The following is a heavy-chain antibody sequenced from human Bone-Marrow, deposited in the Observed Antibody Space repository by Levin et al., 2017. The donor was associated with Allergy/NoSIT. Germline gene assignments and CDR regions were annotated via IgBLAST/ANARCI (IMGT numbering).Heavy chain of an antibody. V-gene: IGHV3-13*01. CDR1: GFIFSDYD. CDR3: TRANRHWNNGVFDP. Sequence: GESLKISCAASGFIFSDYDMHWVRQVAGQGLEWVSTIGTAGDTYYPVSVKGRFTISRENARNSLFLQMNRLRAGDPAVYYCTRANRHWNNGVFDPWGQGTLVTVSS. J-gene: IGHJ5*02. D-gene: IGHD1/OR15-1a*01. CDR2: IGTAGDT.